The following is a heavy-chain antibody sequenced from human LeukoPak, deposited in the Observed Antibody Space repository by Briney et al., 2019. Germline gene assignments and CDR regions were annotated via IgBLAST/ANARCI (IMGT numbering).Heavy chain of an antibody. CDR1: GGSISSGGYY. D-gene: IGHD6-19*01. CDR2: IYHSGST. CDR3: ARISSGWTGDDY. V-gene: IGHV4-30-2*02. Sequence: SETLSLTCTVSGGSISSGGYYWSWIREPPGKGLEWIGYIYHSGSTYYNPSLKSRVTISVDTSKNQFSLKLSSVTAADTAVYYCARISSGWTGDDYWGQGTLVTVSS. J-gene: IGHJ4*02.